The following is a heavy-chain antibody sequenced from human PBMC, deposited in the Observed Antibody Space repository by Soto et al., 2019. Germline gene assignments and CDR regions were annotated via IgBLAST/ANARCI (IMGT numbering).Heavy chain of an antibody. CDR1: DDSISRPGYY. D-gene: IGHD4-17*01. Sequence: SETLSLTCTVSDDSISRPGYYWSWIRQHPGEGLEWIGFIYHSGSTFYNPSLKSRVTTSLDTSKSQFTLKLNSVTAADTAVYYCARWTTVTHFDFWGHGTLVTVSS. CDR2: IYHSGST. V-gene: IGHV4-31*03. J-gene: IGHJ5*01. CDR3: ARWTTVTHFDF.